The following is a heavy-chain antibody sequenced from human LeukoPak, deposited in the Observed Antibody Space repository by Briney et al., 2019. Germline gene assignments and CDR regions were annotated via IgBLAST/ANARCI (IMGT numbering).Heavy chain of an antibody. V-gene: IGHV3-21*01. CDR3: ARNYGDYGIDN. CDR2: ISSSSSYI. Sequence: GGSLRLSCAASGFTFSSYNMNWVRQAPGKGLEWVSSISSSSSYIYYADSVKGRFTISRENAKNSLYLQMNSLRAEGTAVYYCARNYGDYGIDNWGQGTLVTVSS. CDR1: GFTFSSYN. D-gene: IGHD4-17*01. J-gene: IGHJ4*02.